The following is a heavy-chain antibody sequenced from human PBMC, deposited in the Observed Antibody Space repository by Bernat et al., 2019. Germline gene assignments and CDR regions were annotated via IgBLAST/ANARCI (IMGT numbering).Heavy chain of an antibody. Sequence: QVQLVESGGGVVQPGRSLRLSCAASGFTFSSYDMNWVRQAPGKGLEWVAIISNDGSIKEYTDTVKGRFTISRDNAKNSLYLQMNSLRAEDTAVYYCARGTSTSAPYMDVWGKGTTVTVSS. J-gene: IGHJ6*03. CDR3: ARGTSTSAPYMDV. CDR2: ISNDGSIK. V-gene: IGHV3-30*03. CDR1: GFTFSSYD.